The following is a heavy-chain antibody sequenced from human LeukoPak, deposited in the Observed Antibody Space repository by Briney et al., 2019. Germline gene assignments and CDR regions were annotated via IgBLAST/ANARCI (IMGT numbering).Heavy chain of an antibody. J-gene: IGHJ4*02. CDR2: IKSKTDGGTT. Sequence: GGSLRLSCAASGFTFSNAWMSWVRQAPGKGLEWVGRIKSKTDGGTTDYAAPVKGRFTISRDDSKNTLYLQMNSLKTEDTAMYYCTTGITMIVVVPTGDYWGQGTLVTVSS. D-gene: IGHD3-22*01. V-gene: IGHV3-15*01. CDR1: GFTFSNAW. CDR3: TTGITMIVVVPTGDY.